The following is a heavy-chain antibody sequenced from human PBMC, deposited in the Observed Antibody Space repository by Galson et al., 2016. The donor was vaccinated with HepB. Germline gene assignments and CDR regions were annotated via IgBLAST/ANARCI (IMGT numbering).Heavy chain of an antibody. CDR1: GFTVSSIY. CDR2: IYSGGTT. D-gene: IGHD3-10*01. Sequence: SLRLSCAASGFTVSSIYMSWVRQAPGKGLEWVSTIYSGGTTYYTESVKGRFTISRDNSKNTLYLQVNSLRAEDTAVYYCARGLSGYYGSGTYYTDEGAFDIRGQGTMVTVTS. CDR3: ARGLSGYYGSGTYYTDEGAFDI. V-gene: IGHV3-66*01. J-gene: IGHJ3*02.